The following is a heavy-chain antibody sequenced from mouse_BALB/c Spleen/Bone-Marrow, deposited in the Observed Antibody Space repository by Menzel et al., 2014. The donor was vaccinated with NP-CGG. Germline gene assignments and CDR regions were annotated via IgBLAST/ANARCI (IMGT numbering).Heavy chain of an antibody. CDR2: INGNGGST. Sequence: EVKLQESGGGLVQPGGSLKLSCAASGFTFSNYGMSWVRQTPDKRLELVATINGNGGSTYYQDSVKGRFTISRDTAKNTLYLQMSSLKSEETAMYYCVRGNYGNYVDYFDFWGQGTTLTVSS. CDR3: VRGNYGNYVDYFDF. CDR1: GFTFSNYG. J-gene: IGHJ2*01. D-gene: IGHD2-1*01. V-gene: IGHV5-6-3*01.